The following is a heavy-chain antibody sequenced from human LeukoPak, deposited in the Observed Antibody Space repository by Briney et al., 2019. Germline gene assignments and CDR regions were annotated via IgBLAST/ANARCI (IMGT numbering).Heavy chain of an antibody. CDR2: IYPGDSDT. V-gene: IGHV5-51*01. Sequence: GESLKISCKGSGYSFTSYWIVWVRQMPGKGLEWMGIIYPGDSDTRYSPSFQGQVTISADKSISTAYLQWSSLKASDTAMSYCARVSYSSRWGGKYWGHGTLVTVSS. J-gene: IGHJ4*01. CDR1: GYSFTSYW. CDR3: ARVSYSSRWGGKY. D-gene: IGHD6-13*01.